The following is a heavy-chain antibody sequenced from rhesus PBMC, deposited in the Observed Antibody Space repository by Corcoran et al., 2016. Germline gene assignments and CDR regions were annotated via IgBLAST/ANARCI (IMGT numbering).Heavy chain of an antibody. CDR1: GYSISSGYY. CDR2: ISGSSGST. D-gene: IGHD6-25*01. J-gene: IGHJ4*01. CDR3: AIDGTAAAGIFDY. Sequence: QVQLQESGPGLVKPSETLSLTCAVSGYSISSGYYWGWIRQPPGKGLEYIGYISGSSGSTYYNPSLKIRVTISKDTSKNQYSLKLSSVTAADTAVYYCAIDGTAAAGIFDYWGQGVLVTVSS. V-gene: IGHV4-99*02.